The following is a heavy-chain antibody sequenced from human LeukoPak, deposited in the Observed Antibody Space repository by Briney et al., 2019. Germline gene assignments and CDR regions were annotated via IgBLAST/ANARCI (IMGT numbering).Heavy chain of an antibody. Sequence: GESLKISCKGSGYSFTSYWIGWVRQMPGKGLEWMGIIYPGDSDTRYSPSFQGQVTISADKSISTAYLQWSSLKASDTAMYYCARHSDCYDRSGYLDYWAQGTLGTVSS. CDR3: ARHSDCYDRSGYLDY. CDR2: IYPGDSDT. J-gene: IGHJ4*02. D-gene: IGHD3-22*01. CDR1: GYSFTSYW. V-gene: IGHV5-51*01.